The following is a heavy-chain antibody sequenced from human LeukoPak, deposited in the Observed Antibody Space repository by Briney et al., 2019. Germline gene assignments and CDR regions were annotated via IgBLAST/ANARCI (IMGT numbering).Heavy chain of an antibody. Sequence: PSETLSLTCAVYGGSFSGYYWSWIRQPPGKGLEWIGEINHSGSTNYNPSLKSRVTISVDTSKNQFSLKLSSVTAADTAVYYCASGRLGELSPSELDYWGQGTLVTVSS. D-gene: IGHD3-16*02. V-gene: IGHV4-34*01. CDR2: INHSGST. CDR1: GGSFSGYY. J-gene: IGHJ4*02. CDR3: ASGRLGELSPSELDY.